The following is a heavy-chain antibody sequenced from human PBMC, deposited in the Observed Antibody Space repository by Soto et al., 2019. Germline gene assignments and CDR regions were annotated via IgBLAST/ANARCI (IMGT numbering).Heavy chain of an antibody. V-gene: IGHV3-72*01. J-gene: IGHJ3*02. CDR3: ARGYYDRSGFADAFDI. Sequence: GGSLRLSCAASGFTFSDHYMDWVRQAPGKGLEWVGRIRNKANSYTTEYAASVKGRFTISRDDSKNSLYLQMDSLKTEDTAVYYCARGYYDRSGFADAFDIWGQGTMVTVSS. CDR2: IRNKANSYTT. CDR1: GFTFSDHY. D-gene: IGHD3-22*01.